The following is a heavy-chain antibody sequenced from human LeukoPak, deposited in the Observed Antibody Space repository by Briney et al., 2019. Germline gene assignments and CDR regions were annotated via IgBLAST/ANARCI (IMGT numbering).Heavy chain of an antibody. CDR1: GFTFSSYG. J-gene: IGHJ3*02. D-gene: IGHD6-13*01. Sequence: GGSLRLSCAASGFTFSSYGMHWVRQAPGKGLEWVAVISYDGSNKYYADSGKGRFTISRDNSKNTLYLQMNSLRAEDTAVYYCARGVWRGDAFDIWGQGTMVTVSS. CDR2: ISYDGSNK. CDR3: ARGVWRGDAFDI. V-gene: IGHV3-30*03.